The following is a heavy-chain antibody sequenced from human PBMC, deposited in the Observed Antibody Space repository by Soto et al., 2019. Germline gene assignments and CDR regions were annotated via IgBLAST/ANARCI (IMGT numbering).Heavy chain of an antibody. V-gene: IGHV3-23*01. CDR3: VRETKNAFDV. J-gene: IGHJ3*01. CDR2: ISGNGGFT. Sequence: PGGSLRLSCAASGFSFSYSAMSWVRQAPGKGLECVSGISGNGGFTYYAGSVKGRFIISRDNSKDTVDLQMNSLRADDTAVYYCVRETKNAFDVWGQGTVVTVSS. CDR1: GFSFSYSA.